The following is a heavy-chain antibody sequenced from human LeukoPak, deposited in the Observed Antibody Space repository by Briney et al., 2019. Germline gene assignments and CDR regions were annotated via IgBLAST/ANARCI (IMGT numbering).Heavy chain of an antibody. Sequence: ASVKVSCKASGYTFTNYGIIWVRQAPGQGLEWLGWISSYNGKTNYPRNLQGRVTLTTDTFTTTAYMELRSLTSDDTAVYYCARSHSGSLRAPFDYWGQGTLATVSS. CDR2: ISSYNGKT. J-gene: IGHJ4*02. CDR3: ARSHSGSLRAPFDY. D-gene: IGHD5-12*01. CDR1: GYTFTNYG. V-gene: IGHV1-18*01.